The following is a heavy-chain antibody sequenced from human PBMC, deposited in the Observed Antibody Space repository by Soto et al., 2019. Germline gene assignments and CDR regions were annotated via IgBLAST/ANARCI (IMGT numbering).Heavy chain of an antibody. V-gene: IGHV4-39*01. J-gene: IGHJ6*03. Sequence: SETLSLTCTVSGGSFSSSSYYWGWIRQPPGKGLEWIGSIYYSGSTYYNPSLKSRVTISVDTSKNQFSLKLSSVTAADTAVYYCARKGAAAGTGNGVYYYYYMDVWGKGTTVTVSS. D-gene: IGHD6-13*01. CDR2: IYYSGST. CDR1: GGSFSSSSYY. CDR3: ARKGAAAGTGNGVYYYYYMDV.